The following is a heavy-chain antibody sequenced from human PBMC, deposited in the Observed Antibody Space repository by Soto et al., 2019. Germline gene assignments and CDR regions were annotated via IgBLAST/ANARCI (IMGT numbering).Heavy chain of an antibody. V-gene: IGHV4-34*01. CDR2: INHSGST. D-gene: IGHD3-10*01. Sequence: SETLSLTCAVYGGSFSGYYWSWIRQPPGKGLEWIGEINHSGSTNYNPSLKSRVTISVDTSKNQFSLKLSSVTAADTAVYYCARGRSGSYYSWFDPWSQGTLVTVSS. CDR3: ARGRSGSYYSWFDP. CDR1: GGSFSGYY. J-gene: IGHJ5*02.